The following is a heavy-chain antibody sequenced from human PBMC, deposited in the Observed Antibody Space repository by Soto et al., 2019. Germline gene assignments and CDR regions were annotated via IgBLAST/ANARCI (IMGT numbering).Heavy chain of an antibody. CDR1: GFTFSSYA. J-gene: IGHJ4*02. V-gene: IGHV3-23*01. CDR2: ISGSGGST. CDR3: AKDSLGLAAAGPPFHYFDY. Sequence: PGGSLRLSCAASGFTFSSYAMSWVRQAPGKGLEWVSAISGSGGSTYYADSVKGRFTISRDNSKNTRYLQMNSLRAEDTAVYYCAKDSLGLAAAGPPFHYFDYWGQGTLVTVSS. D-gene: IGHD6-13*01.